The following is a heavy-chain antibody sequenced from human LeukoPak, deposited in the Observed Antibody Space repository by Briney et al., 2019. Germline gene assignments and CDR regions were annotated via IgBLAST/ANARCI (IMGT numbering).Heavy chain of an antibody. V-gene: IGHV1-8*03. CDR3: ARALGPAGYRWWFDP. CDR2: MNPNSGNT. Sequence: ASVKVSCKASGYTFTNYDINWVRQATGQGLEWMGWMNPNSGNTGYAQKFQGRVTITRNPSISTAYMEMSSLRYEDTAVYYCARALGPAGYRWWFDPWGQGTLVTVPS. J-gene: IGHJ5*02. D-gene: IGHD2-2*01. CDR1: GYTFTNYD.